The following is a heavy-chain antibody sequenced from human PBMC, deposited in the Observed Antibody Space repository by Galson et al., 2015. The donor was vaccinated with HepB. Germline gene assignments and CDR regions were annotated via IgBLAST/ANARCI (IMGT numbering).Heavy chain of an antibody. D-gene: IGHD1-26*01. J-gene: IGHJ2*01. CDR3: ARELIVGATDWYFDL. V-gene: IGHV1-69*10. CDR2: IIPILGIA. Sequence: SVKVSYKASGGTFSSYAICWVRQAPGQGLEWMGGIIPILGIANYAQKFQGRVTITADKSTSTAYMELSSLRSEDTAVYYCARELIVGATDWYFDLWGRGTLVTVSS. CDR1: GGTFSSYA.